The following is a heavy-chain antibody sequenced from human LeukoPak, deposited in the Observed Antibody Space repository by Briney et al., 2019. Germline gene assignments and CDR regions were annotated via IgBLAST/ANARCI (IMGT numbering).Heavy chain of an antibody. Sequence: GGSLRLSCAASGFTFSDYYMSWIRQAPGKGLEWVSYISSSGSTIYYADSVKGRFTISRDNAKNSLYLQMNSLRAEDTAVYYCARVAAMVRGVSIHTPLDYWGQGTLVTVSS. V-gene: IGHV3-11*01. CDR2: ISSSGSTI. J-gene: IGHJ4*02. CDR1: GFTFSDYY. D-gene: IGHD3-10*01. CDR3: ARVAAMVRGVSIHTPLDY.